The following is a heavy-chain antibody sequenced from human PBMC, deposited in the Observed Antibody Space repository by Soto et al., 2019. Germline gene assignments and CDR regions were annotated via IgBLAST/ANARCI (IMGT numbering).Heavy chain of an antibody. CDR1: GFTFSSYA. CDR2: ISGSGGST. J-gene: IGHJ6*02. CDR3: AKDRYDFWSGYNNYYYYYGMDV. D-gene: IGHD3-3*01. Sequence: GGSLRLSCAASGFTFSSYAMSWVRQAPGKGLEWVSAISGSGGSTYYADSVKGRFTISRDNSKNTLYLQMNSLRAEDTAVYYCAKDRYDFWSGYNNYYYYYGMDVWGQGTTVPVYS. V-gene: IGHV3-23*01.